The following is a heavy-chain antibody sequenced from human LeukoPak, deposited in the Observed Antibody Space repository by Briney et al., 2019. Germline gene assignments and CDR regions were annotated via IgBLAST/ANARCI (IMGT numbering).Heavy chain of an antibody. D-gene: IGHD3-10*01. V-gene: IGHV4-38-2*01. Sequence: PSETLSLTCAVSGYSISSGYYWGWIRQPPGKGLEWIGSIYHSGSTYYNPSLKSRVTISVDTSKNQFSLKLSSVTAADTAVYYCARTGVLLWFGELLYYFDYWGQGTLVIVSS. CDR3: ARTGVLLWFGELLYYFDY. CDR2: IYHSGST. CDR1: GYSISSGYY. J-gene: IGHJ4*02.